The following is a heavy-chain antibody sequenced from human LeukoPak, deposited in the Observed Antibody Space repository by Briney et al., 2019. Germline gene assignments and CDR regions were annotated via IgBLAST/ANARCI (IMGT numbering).Heavy chain of an antibody. CDR3: AKDREVTIRPWAWDY. D-gene: IGHD3-10*01. CDR2: IRQDGNEK. CDR1: GFTFDDFA. V-gene: IGHV3-7*03. Sequence: GGSLRLSCAASGFTFDDFALNWVRQAPGKGLEWVANIRQDGNEKKYVDSVKGRFTISRDNAENTLYLQMNSLRAEDTAVYYCAKDREVTIRPWAWDYWGQGTLVTVSS. J-gene: IGHJ4*02.